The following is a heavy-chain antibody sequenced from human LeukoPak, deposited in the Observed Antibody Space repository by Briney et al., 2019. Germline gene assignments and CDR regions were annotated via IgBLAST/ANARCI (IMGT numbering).Heavy chain of an antibody. Sequence: ASVKVSCKASGYTFTSYYMHWVRQAPGQGLEWMGIINPCGGSSNSAHKFQARVTMTRDMSTSTVYMELRSLRSEDTAVYYCARVPQWSPYYMDVWGKGTTVTVSS. CDR1: GYTFTSYY. CDR2: INPCGGSS. D-gene: IGHD2-15*01. J-gene: IGHJ6*03. CDR3: ARVPQWSPYYMDV. V-gene: IGHV1-46*01.